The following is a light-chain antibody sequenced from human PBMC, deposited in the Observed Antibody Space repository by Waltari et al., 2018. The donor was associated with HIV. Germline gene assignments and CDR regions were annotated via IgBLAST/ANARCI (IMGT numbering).Light chain of an antibody. CDR2: DAS. V-gene: IGKV3-11*01. CDR1: QSVSSY. J-gene: IGKJ1*01. Sequence: EIVLTQSPATLSLSPGERATLSCRASQSVSSYLAWYQQKPGQAPRLLIFDASKRATGIPARFSGSGSGTDFTLTISRLQPDDFATYYCQQYDSYSWTFGQGTKVEI. CDR3: QQYDSYSWT.